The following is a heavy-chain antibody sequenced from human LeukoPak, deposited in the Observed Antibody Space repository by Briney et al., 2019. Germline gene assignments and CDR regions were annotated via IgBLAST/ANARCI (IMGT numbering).Heavy chain of an antibody. CDR1: GFTFSSYV. Sequence: GGSLRLSCAASGFTFSSYVMSWVRQAPGKGLEWVSAISGSGGSTYYADSVKGRFTISRDNSKNTLYLQMNSLRAEDTAVYYCAKGLGIAAAGSSFDYWGQGTLVTVSS. CDR2: ISGSGGST. V-gene: IGHV3-23*01. CDR3: AKGLGIAAAGSSFDY. D-gene: IGHD6-13*01. J-gene: IGHJ4*02.